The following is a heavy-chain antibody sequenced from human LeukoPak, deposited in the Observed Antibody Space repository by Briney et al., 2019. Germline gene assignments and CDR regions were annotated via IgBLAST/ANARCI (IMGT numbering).Heavy chain of an antibody. CDR1: GFTFSSYT. Sequence: GGSLRLSCAASGFTFSSYTMNWVRQVPGKGLEWVSYISSGSGTIYYADSVKGRFTISRDNAKNLLYLQMNSLRDEDTAVYYCARPYSGSSRDAFDIWGQGTMVTVSS. CDR2: ISSGSGTI. V-gene: IGHV3-48*02. CDR3: ARPYSGSSRDAFDI. D-gene: IGHD1-26*01. J-gene: IGHJ3*02.